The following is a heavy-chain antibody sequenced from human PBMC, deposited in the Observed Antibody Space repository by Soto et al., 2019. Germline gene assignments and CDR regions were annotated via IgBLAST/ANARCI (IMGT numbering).Heavy chain of an antibody. CDR3: ASILAARSSGPDY. CDR1: GGSFSGYY. CDR2: INHSGST. V-gene: IGHV4-34*01. D-gene: IGHD6-6*01. J-gene: IGHJ4*02. Sequence: PSETLSLTCAVYGGSFSGYYWSWIRLPPGKGLEWIGEINHSGSTNYNPSLKSRVTISVDTSKNQFSLKLSSVTAADTAVYYCASILAARSSGPDYWGQGTLVTVSS.